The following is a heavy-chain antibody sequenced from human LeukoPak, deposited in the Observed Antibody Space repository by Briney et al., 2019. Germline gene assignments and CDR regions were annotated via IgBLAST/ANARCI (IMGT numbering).Heavy chain of an antibody. CDR1: GFTFSSYA. Sequence: GGSLRLSCAASGFTFSSYAMSWVRQAPGKGLEWVSAISGSGGSTYYADSVKGRFTISRDNAKNSLYLQMNSLRAEDTAVYYCARDRRWELLSGLYYFDYWGQGTLVTVSS. CDR2: ISGSGGST. J-gene: IGHJ4*02. D-gene: IGHD1-26*01. V-gene: IGHV3-23*01. CDR3: ARDRRWELLSGLYYFDY.